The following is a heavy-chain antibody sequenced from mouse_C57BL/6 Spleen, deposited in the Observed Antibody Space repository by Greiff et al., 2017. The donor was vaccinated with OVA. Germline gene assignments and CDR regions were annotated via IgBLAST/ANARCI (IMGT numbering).Heavy chain of an antibody. CDR3: AVYYDYDFDY. D-gene: IGHD2-4*01. CDR2: IDPSDSYT. V-gene: IGHV1-50*01. Sequence: VQLQQPGAELVKPGASVKLSCKASGYTFTSYWMQWVKQRPGQGLEWIGEIDPSDSYTNYNQKFKGKATLTVDTSSSTAYMQLSSLTSEDSAVYYCAVYYDYDFDYWGQGTTLTVSS. CDR1: GYTFTSYW. J-gene: IGHJ2*01.